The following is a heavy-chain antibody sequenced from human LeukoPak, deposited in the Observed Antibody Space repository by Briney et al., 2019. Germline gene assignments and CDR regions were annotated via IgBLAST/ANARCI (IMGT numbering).Heavy chain of an antibody. CDR2: INPNSGGT. D-gene: IGHD3-9*01. CDR3: ARDSYDILTGYPPNFDY. V-gene: IGHV1-2*02. J-gene: IGHJ4*02. CDR1: GYTFTGYY. Sequence: ASVKVSCKASGYTFTGYYMHWVRQAPGQGLEWMGWINPNSGGTNYAQKFQGRVSMTRDTSISTAYMELSRLRSDDTAVYYCARDSYDILTGYPPNFDYWGQGTLVTVSS.